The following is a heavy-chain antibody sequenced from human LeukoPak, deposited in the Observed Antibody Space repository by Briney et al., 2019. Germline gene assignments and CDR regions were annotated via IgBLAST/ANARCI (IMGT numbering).Heavy chain of an antibody. D-gene: IGHD3-9*01. CDR1: GYTFTSYG. CDR2: ISAYNGNT. Sequence: ASVKVSCKASGYTFTSYGISWVRQAPGQGLEWRGWISAYNGNTNYAQKLQGRVTMTTDTSTSTAYMELRSLRSDDTAVYYCAKGGYDILTGYDSPSDYWGQGTLVTVSS. CDR3: AKGGYDILTGYDSPSDY. J-gene: IGHJ4*02. V-gene: IGHV1-18*04.